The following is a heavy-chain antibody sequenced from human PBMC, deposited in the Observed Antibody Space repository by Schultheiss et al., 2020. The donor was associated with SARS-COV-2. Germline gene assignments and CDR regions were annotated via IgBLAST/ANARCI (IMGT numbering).Heavy chain of an antibody. Sequence: SGPTLVKPTQTLTLTCTFSGFSLSTSGMRVSWIRQPPGKALEWLARIDWDDDKFYSISLKTRLTISKDTSKNQVVLTMTNMDPVDTATYYCARETYDSSGYYGFAFDIWGQGTMVTVSS. J-gene: IGHJ3*02. CDR1: GFSLSTSGMR. D-gene: IGHD3-22*01. V-gene: IGHV2-70*04. CDR3: ARETYDSSGYYGFAFDI. CDR2: IDWDDDK.